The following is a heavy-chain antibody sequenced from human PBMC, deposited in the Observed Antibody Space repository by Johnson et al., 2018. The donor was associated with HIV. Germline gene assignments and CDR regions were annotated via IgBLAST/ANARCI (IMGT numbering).Heavy chain of an antibody. D-gene: IGHD2-8*01. J-gene: IGHJ3*01. CDR3: ATRGFYCTDGVCHGVVDF. Sequence: VQLVESGGGVVQPGRSLRLSCAASGFTFSSYAMHWVRQVPGKGLEWVSGINWNGGTTGYADSVKGRFSISRDNAKKSLFLQMNSLRAADTALYYCATRGFYCTDGVCHGVVDFWGQGTVVSVSS. V-gene: IGHV3-20*04. CDR2: INWNGGTT. CDR1: GFTFSSYA.